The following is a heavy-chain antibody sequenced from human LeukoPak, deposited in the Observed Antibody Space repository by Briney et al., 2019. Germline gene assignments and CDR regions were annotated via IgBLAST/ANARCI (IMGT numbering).Heavy chain of an antibody. J-gene: IGHJ4*02. CDR1: GFTFDDYA. CDR2: ISWNSGSI. CDR3: AKGDYGGNSGGFDY. V-gene: IGHV3-9*03. D-gene: IGHD4-23*01. Sequence: LGGSLRLSCAASGFTFDDYAMHWVRQAPGKGLECVSGISWNSGSIGYADSVKGRFTISRDNAKNSLYLQMNSLRAEDMALYYCAKGDYGGNSGGFDYWGQGTLVTVSS.